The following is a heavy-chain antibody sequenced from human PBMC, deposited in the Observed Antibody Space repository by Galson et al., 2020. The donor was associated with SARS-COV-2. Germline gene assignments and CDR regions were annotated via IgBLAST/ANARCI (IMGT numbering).Heavy chain of an antibody. D-gene: IGHD6-13*01. V-gene: IGHV3-21*01. Sequence: GGSLRLSCVGSGFTFSLYNVNWVRQAPGKGLEWVSSLSSSSTYISYADSVKGRFTISRDNAKNSLYLQMDSLRAEDTGVYYCARDQRRNFSSPAPRPRGPKNYNYYGLDVWGQGTTVTVSS. CDR2: LSSSSTYI. CDR3: ARDQRRNFSSPAPRPRGPKNYNYYGLDV. CDR1: GFTFSLYN. J-gene: IGHJ6*02.